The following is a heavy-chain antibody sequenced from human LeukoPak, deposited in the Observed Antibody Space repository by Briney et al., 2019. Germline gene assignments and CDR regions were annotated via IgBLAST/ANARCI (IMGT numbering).Heavy chain of an antibody. V-gene: IGHV6-1*01. CDR2: TYYRSKWYN. D-gene: IGHD6-19*01. Sequence: SQTLSLTCAISGDSVYSNSATWNWIRQSPSRGLEWLGRTYYRSKWYNDYAVSVKSRITLNPDTSKNHFSLQLNSVTPEDTAVYYCTGAKSTGWPYDYWGQGTLVTVSS. CDR3: TGAKSTGWPYDY. CDR1: GDSVYSNSAT. J-gene: IGHJ4*02.